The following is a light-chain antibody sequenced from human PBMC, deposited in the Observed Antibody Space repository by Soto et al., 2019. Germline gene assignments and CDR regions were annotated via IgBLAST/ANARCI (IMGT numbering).Light chain of an antibody. CDR1: SSDVGGYNY. CDR2: DVS. V-gene: IGLV2-14*01. Sequence: HSALTQPASVSGSPGQSITISCTGTSSDVGGYNYVSWYQRHPGKAPKLMIYDVSNRPSGVSNRFSGSKSGNTASLTISGLQAEDEADYYCGSYTSSGTLVVFGGGTKLTVL. CDR3: GSYTSSGTLVV. J-gene: IGLJ2*01.